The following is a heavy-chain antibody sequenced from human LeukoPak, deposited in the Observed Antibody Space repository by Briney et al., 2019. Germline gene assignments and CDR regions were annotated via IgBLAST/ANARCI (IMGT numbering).Heavy chain of an antibody. CDR2: ISSSSSHI. D-gene: IGHD3-3*01. V-gene: IGHV3-21*06. CDR3: ARDSDFQNWFDP. J-gene: IGHJ5*02. Sequence: PGGSLRLSCAASGFTFSYYNMNWVRQAPGKGLEWVSSISSSSSHIYYADSVKGRFTISRDNAKNSLYLQMSSLRVEDTAVFYCARDSDFQNWFDPWGQGTLVTVSS. CDR1: GFTFSYYN.